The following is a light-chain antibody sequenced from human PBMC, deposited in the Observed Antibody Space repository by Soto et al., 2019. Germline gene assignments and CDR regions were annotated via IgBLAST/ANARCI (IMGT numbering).Light chain of an antibody. CDR3: QQYGSSIT. CDR2: GAS. CDR1: QSVSSN. Sequence: EIVMTQSPATLSVSPGEGATLSCRASQSVSSNLAWYQQRPGQAPRLLIYGASSRATGIPDRFSGSGSGTDFTLTVNSLEPEDFAVYYCQQYGSSITFGQGTRLEIK. V-gene: IGKV3-20*01. J-gene: IGKJ5*01.